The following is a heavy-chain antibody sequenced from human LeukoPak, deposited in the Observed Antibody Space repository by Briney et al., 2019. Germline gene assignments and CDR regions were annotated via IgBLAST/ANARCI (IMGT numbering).Heavy chain of an antibody. V-gene: IGHV3-11*04. CDR2: ISSSSRTI. J-gene: IGHJ4*02. D-gene: IGHD2-2*01. Sequence: LSLTCTVSGGSTSSYYWSWIRQPPGKGLEWVSYISSSSRTIYYADSVKGRFTISRDNAKNTLYLQMNSLRAEDTAVYYCARNHQADYWGQGILVTVSS. CDR3: ARNHQADY. CDR1: GGSTSSYY.